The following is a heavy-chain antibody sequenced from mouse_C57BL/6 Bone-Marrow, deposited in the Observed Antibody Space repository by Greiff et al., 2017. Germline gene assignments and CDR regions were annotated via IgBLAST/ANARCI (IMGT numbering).Heavy chain of an antibody. CDR3: ARDKGTVVATSEYFDY. D-gene: IGHD1-1*01. Sequence: EVQLQQSGPELVKPGASVKMSCKASGYTFTDYNMHWVKQSHGKSLEWIGYINPNNGGTSYNQKFKGKATLTVNKSSSTAYMELRSLTSEDSAVYYCARDKGTVVATSEYFDYWGQGTTLTVSS. CDR1: GYTFTDYN. CDR2: INPNNGGT. V-gene: IGHV1-22*01. J-gene: IGHJ2*01.